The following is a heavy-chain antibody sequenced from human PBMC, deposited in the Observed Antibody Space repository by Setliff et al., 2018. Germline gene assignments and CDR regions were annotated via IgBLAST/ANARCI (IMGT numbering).Heavy chain of an antibody. J-gene: IGHJ3*02. V-gene: IGHV1-18*01. D-gene: IGHD5-12*01. Sequence: ASVKVSCKASGYNFRSHGINWVRQAPGKGPEWMGWISPYSDGTKYAENVQDRVTMTTDTSTNTAYLEVKSLTSDDTAIYYCARSSRSGYYHNRDSFDIRGQGTRVTVSS. CDR1: GYNFRSHG. CDR3: ARSSRSGYYHNRDSFDI. CDR2: ISPYSDGT.